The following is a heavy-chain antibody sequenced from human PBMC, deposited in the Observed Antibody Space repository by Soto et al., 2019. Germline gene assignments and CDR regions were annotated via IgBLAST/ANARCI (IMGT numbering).Heavy chain of an antibody. CDR2: IYYSGST. CDR1: GGSISSYY. J-gene: IGHJ3*02. D-gene: IGHD3-9*01. V-gene: IGHV4-59*01. Sequence: QVQLQESGPGLVKPSETLSLTCSVSGGSISSYYWNWIRQPPGKGLEWIGYIYYSGSTNYNPSLMIRSVICVDTSKNHFSLRLSSVPAADTAVYYCARAGSLLRYFDVDAVDIWGQGTMVTVSS. CDR3: ARAGSLLRYFDVDAVDI.